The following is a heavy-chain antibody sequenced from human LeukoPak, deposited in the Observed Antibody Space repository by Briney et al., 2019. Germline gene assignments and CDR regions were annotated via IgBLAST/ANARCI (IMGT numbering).Heavy chain of an antibody. V-gene: IGHV3-48*01. Sequence: PGGSLRLSCAASGFTFSSYSMNWVRQAPGKGLEWVSYISSSSSTIYYADSVKGRFTISRDNAKNSLYLQMNSLRAEDTAVYYCARDLKRYCSSTNCDYWGQGTLVTVSS. D-gene: IGHD2-2*01. CDR3: ARDLKRYCSSTNCDY. J-gene: IGHJ4*02. CDR1: GFTFSSYS. CDR2: ISSSSSTI.